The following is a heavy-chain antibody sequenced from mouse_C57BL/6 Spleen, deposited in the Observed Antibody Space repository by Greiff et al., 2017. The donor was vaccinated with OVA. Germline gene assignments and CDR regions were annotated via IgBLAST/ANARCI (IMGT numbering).Heavy chain of an antibody. CDR3: ARVVTSYWYFDV. D-gene: IGHD2-13*01. CDR2: ISYDGSN. J-gene: IGHJ1*03. CDR1: GYSITSGYY. V-gene: IGHV3-6*01. Sequence: EVQLQESGPGLVKPSQSLSLTCSVTGYSITSGYYWNWIRQFPGNKLEWMGYISYDGSNNYNPSLKNRISITRDTSKNQFFLKLNSVTTEDTATYYCARVVTSYWYFDVWGTGTTVTVSS.